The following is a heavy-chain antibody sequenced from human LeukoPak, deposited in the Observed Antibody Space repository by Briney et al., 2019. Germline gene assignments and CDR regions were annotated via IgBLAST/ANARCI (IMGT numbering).Heavy chain of an antibody. J-gene: IGHJ1*01. CDR1: GDSVSRSDSY. CDR2: IYYSGRT. D-gene: IGHD3-22*01. CDR3: ARRRYYDGSGYLE. Sequence: SEALSLTCSVSGDSVSRSDSYWDWIRQPPGKGLEWIGTIYYSGRTYYSPSLKSRVTMSVDPSNNQFSLNLRSVTAADTAVYYCARRRYYDGSGYLEWGQGTLLSVSS. V-gene: IGHV4-39*01.